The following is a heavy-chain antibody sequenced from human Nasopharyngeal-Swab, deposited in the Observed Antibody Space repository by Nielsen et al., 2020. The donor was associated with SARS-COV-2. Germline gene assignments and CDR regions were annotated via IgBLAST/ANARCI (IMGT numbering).Heavy chain of an antibody. V-gene: IGHV5-51*01. J-gene: IGHJ6*02. CDR3: ARRTSHELNPGTLDV. Sequence: GESLKISCKASGYSFTSYWIGWVRQMPGKGLEWMGIIYPGDSGTRYSPSFQGQVTISADKSISTAYLQWSSLKASDTAMYYCARRTSHELNPGTLDVWGQGTTVTVSS. CDR2: IYPGDSGT. CDR1: GYSFTSYW. D-gene: IGHD1-7*01.